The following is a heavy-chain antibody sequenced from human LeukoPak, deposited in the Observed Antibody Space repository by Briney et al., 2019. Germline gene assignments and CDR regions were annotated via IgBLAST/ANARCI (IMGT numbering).Heavy chain of an antibody. CDR3: ARKGEAYCGGDCTAFDI. V-gene: IGHV4-59*01. Sequence: KISETLSLTCTVSGGSISSYYWSWIRQPPGKGLEWIGYIYYSGSTNYNPSLKSRVTISVDTSKNQFSLKLSSVTAADTAVYYCARKGEAYCGGDCTAFDIWGQGTMVTVSS. D-gene: IGHD2-21*02. CDR1: GGSISSYY. CDR2: IYYSGST. J-gene: IGHJ3*02.